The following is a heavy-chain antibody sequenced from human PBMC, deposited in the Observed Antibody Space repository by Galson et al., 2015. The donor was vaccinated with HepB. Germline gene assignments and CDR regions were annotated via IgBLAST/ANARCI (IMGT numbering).Heavy chain of an antibody. J-gene: IGHJ4*02. CDR1: GFTFSSYT. CDR3: ARDGEWERGVYFDY. CDR2: ICSSSSTI. D-gene: IGHD1-26*01. Sequence: SLRLSCAASGFTFSSYTMNWVRQAPGKGLEWVSYICSSSSTIYYADSVKGRFTISRDNAKNSLYLQMNSLRDEDTAVYYCARDGEWERGVYFDYWGQGTLVTVSS. V-gene: IGHV3-48*02.